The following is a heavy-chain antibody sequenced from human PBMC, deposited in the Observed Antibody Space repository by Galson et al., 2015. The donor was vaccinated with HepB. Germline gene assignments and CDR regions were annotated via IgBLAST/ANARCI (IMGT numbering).Heavy chain of an antibody. V-gene: IGHV3-13*01. Sequence: SLRLSCAASGFTFSNFDMHWVRQRTGKGLEWVSGITNAGDAYYPGSLKGRFSIARENAENSLYLQMNSLRDEDTAVYYCARHGHWNYYDTSGYYPIDYWGQGTLVTVSS. D-gene: IGHD3-22*01. CDR1: GFTFSNFD. CDR3: ARHGHWNYYDTSGYYPIDY. CDR2: ITNAGDA. J-gene: IGHJ4*02.